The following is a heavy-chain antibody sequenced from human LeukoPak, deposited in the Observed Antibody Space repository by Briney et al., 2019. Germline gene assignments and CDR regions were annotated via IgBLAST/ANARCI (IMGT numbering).Heavy chain of an antibody. Sequence: GGSLRLSCAASGFSFSGHWMHWARQLPGKGLVWVSRISPTGSTTSYADSVKGRFTVSRDNAKNTLYLQVNNLRAEDTAVYYCARGPNSNWSGLDFWGQGTLLTVSS. V-gene: IGHV3-74*01. J-gene: IGHJ4*02. CDR1: GFSFSGHW. CDR2: ISPTGSTT. D-gene: IGHD6-6*01. CDR3: ARGPNSNWSGLDF.